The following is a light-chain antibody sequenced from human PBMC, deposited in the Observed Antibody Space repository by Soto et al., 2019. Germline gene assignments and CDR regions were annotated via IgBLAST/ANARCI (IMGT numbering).Light chain of an antibody. J-gene: IGKJ2*01. V-gene: IGKV3-20*01. Sequence: EMVLTQSPGTLSLSPGKRATLSCRASQRVTSVHLAWYQQRPGQAPRLLIYGASNRATGVPDRFTGSASGTDFNLTISRLEPEDFATYYCQYYGASPLYTFCRGTKLEIE. CDR3: QYYGASPLYT. CDR1: QRVTSVH. CDR2: GAS.